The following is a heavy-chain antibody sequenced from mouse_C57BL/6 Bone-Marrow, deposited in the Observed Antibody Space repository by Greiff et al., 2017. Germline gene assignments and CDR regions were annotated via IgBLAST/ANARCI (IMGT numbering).Heavy chain of an antibody. V-gene: IGHV1-50*01. CDR3: AETGTLFAY. CDR1: GYTFTSYW. J-gene: IGHJ3*01. Sequence: VQLQQPGAELVKPGASVKLSCKASGYTFTSYWMQWVKQRPGQGLEWIGEIEPSDSYTNYNQKFKGKATLTVDTYSSTAYMQHSSRTSEDSAVYYCAETGTLFAYWGRGTVITVTA. CDR2: IEPSDSYT. D-gene: IGHD3-2*01.